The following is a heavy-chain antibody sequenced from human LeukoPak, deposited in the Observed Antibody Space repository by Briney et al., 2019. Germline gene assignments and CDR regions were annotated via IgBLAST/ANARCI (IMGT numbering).Heavy chain of an antibody. J-gene: IGHJ4*02. CDR1: GFTFSSYG. CDR2: IRYDGSNK. D-gene: IGHD3-10*01. CDR3: AKATSITMVRGVIDY. V-gene: IGHV3-30*02. Sequence: GGSLRLSCAASGFTFSSYGMHWVRQAPGKGLEWVAFIRYDGSNKYYADSVKGRFTISRDNSKNTLYLQMNSLRAEDTAVYYCAKATSITMVRGVIDYWGQGTLVTVSS.